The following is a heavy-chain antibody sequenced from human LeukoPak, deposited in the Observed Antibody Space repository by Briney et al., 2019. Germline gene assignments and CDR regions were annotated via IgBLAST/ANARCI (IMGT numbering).Heavy chain of an antibody. D-gene: IGHD2-21*02. V-gene: IGHV3-7*01. CDR1: GFTSSSYW. CDR3: ARDAGGGDLLDAFDI. J-gene: IGHJ3*02. Sequence: GGSLRLSCAASGFTSSSYWMSWVRQAPGKGLEWVANIKQDGSEKYYVDSVKGRFTISRDNAKNSLYLQMNSLRAEDTAVYYCARDAGGGDLLDAFDIWGQGTMVTVSS. CDR2: IKQDGSEK.